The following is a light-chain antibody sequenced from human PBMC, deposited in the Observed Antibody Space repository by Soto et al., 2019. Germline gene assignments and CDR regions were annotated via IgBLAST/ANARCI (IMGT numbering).Light chain of an antibody. V-gene: IGKV3D-15*01. CDR2: DAS. CDR3: QQYDKWFSIT. CDR1: QSVSTY. J-gene: IGKJ5*01. Sequence: EIVMTQSPETLSVSPGESATLSCRASQSVSTYLAWYQQKPGQAPRFLIHDASIRATGIPDRFSGSGSGTDFTLTISRLEPEDFAVYYCQQYDKWFSITFGQGTRLEIK.